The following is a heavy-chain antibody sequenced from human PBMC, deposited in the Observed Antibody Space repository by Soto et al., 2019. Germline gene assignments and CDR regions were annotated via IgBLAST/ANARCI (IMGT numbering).Heavy chain of an antibody. CDR2: ISSSGSTI. Sequence: GGSLRLSCAASGSTFSDYYMIWIRQAPGKGLEWVSYISSSGSTIYYADSVKGRFTISRDNAKNSLYLQMNSLRAEDTAVYYCARERIPISLVWFAPWVQGTLVTVSS. V-gene: IGHV3-11*01. D-gene: IGHD3-9*01. CDR1: GSTFSDYY. CDR3: ARERIPISLVWFAP. J-gene: IGHJ5*02.